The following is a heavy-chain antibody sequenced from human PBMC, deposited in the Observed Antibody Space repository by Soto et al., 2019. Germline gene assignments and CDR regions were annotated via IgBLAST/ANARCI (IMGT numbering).Heavy chain of an antibody. CDR3: AKDRGITMVRGVIFLYGMDV. J-gene: IGHJ6*02. Sequence: GSLRLSCAASGFTFSSYAMSWVRQAPGKGLEWVSAISGSGGSTYYADSVKGRFTISRDNSKNTLYLQMNSLRAEDTAVYYCAKDRGITMVRGVIFLYGMDVWGQGTTVTVPS. CDR2: ISGSGGST. CDR1: GFTFSSYA. D-gene: IGHD3-10*01. V-gene: IGHV3-23*01.